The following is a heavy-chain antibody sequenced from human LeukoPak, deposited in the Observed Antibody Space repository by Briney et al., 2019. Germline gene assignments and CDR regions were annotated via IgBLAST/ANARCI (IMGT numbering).Heavy chain of an antibody. CDR1: GGSVVNTNW. J-gene: IGHJ4*02. D-gene: IGHD3-3*01. CDR2: VHLDGRT. V-gene: IGHV4-4*02. Sequence: SGTLSLTCGVSGGSVVNTNWWTWVRQPPGKGLEWIGEVHLDGRTNYNPSLESRLTMSVDLSENQVSLKLTSVTAADTAVYYGAREGGFYRPLDYSGQGTLVTVSS. CDR3: AREGGFYRPLDY.